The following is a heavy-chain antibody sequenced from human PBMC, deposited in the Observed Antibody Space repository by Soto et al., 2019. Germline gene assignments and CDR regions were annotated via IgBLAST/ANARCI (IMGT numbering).Heavy chain of an antibody. V-gene: IGHV1-69*01. J-gene: IGHJ2*01. CDR1: GGTFSSYA. CDR3: ARAVCGGDCYASDWYFDL. CDR2: IIPIFGTA. Sequence: QVQLVQSGAEVKKPGSSVKVSCKASGGTFSSYAISWVRQAPGQGLEWMGGIIPIFGTANYAQKFQGRVTITAYESTSTAYMELSSLRSEDTAVYYCARAVCGGDCYASDWYFDLWGRGTLVTVSS. D-gene: IGHD2-21*02.